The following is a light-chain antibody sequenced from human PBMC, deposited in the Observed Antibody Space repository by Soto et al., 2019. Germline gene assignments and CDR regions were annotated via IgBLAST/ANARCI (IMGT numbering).Light chain of an antibody. CDR2: TVT. CDR3: CSYAGSSSYV. V-gene: IGLV2-11*01. J-gene: IGLJ1*01. CDR1: SSDVGGYNY. Sequence: QSVLTQPRSVSGSPGQSVTISCTGTSSDVGGYNYVSWYQQHPGKAPKLMIYTVTKRPSGVPDRSSGSKSDNTASLTISGLQADDEADYYCCSYAGSSSYVFGTGTKVT.